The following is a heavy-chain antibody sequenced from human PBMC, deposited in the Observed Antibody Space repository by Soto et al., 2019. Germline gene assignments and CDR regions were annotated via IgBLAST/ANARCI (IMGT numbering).Heavy chain of an antibody. CDR2: IYYSGSI. V-gene: IGHV4-59*01. CDR1: GGSISSYY. D-gene: IGHD3-9*01. Sequence: PSETLSLTCTVSGGSISSYYWSWIRQPPGKGLEWIGYIYYSGSIKYNPSLKSRVTISVDTSKNQFSLGLTSVTAADTAVYYCARDNDILTGYNWFDPWGQGTPVTVSS. CDR3: ARDNDILTGYNWFDP. J-gene: IGHJ5*02.